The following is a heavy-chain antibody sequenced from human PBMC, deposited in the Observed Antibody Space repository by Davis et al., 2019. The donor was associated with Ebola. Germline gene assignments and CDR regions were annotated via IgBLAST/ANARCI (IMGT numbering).Heavy chain of an antibody. CDR1: GFTVSSNY. D-gene: IGHD5-18*01. Sequence: PGGSLRLSCAASGFTVSSNYMTWVRQAPGKGLEWLSVIYSGGGTYYADSVEGRFTISRHNAKNSLYLQMNSLRDEDTAVYYCARDIYSYGYPNFAYWGQGTLVTVSS. J-gene: IGHJ4*02. CDR3: ARDIYSYGYPNFAY. CDR2: IYSGGGT. V-gene: IGHV3-66*01.